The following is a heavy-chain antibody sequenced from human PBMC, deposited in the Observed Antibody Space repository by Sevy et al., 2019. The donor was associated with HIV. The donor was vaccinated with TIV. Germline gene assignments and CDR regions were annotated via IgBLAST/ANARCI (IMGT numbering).Heavy chain of an antibody. Sequence: GGSPRLSCAASGFTFSSYSMNWVRQAPGKGLEWVSSISSSSSYIYYADSVKGRFTISRDNAKNSLYLQMNSLRAEDTAVYYCARDPYYDFWSGYYAQNWYFDLWGRGTLVTVSS. CDR1: GFTFSSYS. J-gene: IGHJ2*01. V-gene: IGHV3-21*01. CDR2: ISSSSSYI. CDR3: ARDPYYDFWSGYYAQNWYFDL. D-gene: IGHD3-3*01.